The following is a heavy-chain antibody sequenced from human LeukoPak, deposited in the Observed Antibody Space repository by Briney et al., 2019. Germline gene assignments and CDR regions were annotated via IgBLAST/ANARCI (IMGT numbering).Heavy chain of an antibody. CDR2: ISWNSGSI. CDR3: AKRTNPFDY. J-gene: IGHJ4*02. CDR1: GFTFDDYA. V-gene: IGHV3-9*01. Sequence: PGRSLRLSCAASGFTFDDYAMHWVRQAPGKGLEWVSGISWNSGSIGYADSVKGRFTISRDNAKNSLYLQMNSLRAEDTAVYYCAKRTNPFDYWGQGTLVTVSS. D-gene: IGHD2-2*01.